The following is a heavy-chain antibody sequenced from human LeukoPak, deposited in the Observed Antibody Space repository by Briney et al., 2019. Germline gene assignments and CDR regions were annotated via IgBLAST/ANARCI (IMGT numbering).Heavy chain of an antibody. J-gene: IGHJ3*02. CDR2: ISWNSGNI. Sequence: SLRLSCAASGFTFDDYVMHWVRQAPGKGLEWVSGISWNSGNIDYADSVKGRFTISRDNAKNSLYLQMNSLRPEDMALYYCAKDNGYGDNSGAFDIWGQGTMVTVSS. CDR3: AKDNGYGDNSGAFDI. V-gene: IGHV3-9*03. D-gene: IGHD4-23*01. CDR1: GFTFDDYV.